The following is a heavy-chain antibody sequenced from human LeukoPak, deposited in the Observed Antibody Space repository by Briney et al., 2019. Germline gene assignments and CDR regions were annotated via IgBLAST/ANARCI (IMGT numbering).Heavy chain of an antibody. Sequence: GASVEVSCKVSGYTLNELSMHWLRQAAGKGLEGMGGFDPEDGETIFEPQFQGRVTMTEDTSTDTAYMELSSLRSEDTAVYYCATDPYYDILTGQTTDYWGQGTLVTVSS. V-gene: IGHV1-24*01. D-gene: IGHD3-9*01. CDR2: FDPEDGET. CDR3: ATDPYYDILTGQTTDY. CDR1: GYTLNELS. J-gene: IGHJ4*02.